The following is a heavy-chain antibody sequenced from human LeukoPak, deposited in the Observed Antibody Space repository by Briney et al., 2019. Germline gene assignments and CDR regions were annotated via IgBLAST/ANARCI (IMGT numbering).Heavy chain of an antibody. CDR2: SSSSSSYI. V-gene: IGHV3-21*01. CDR3: ARAHNWKYGTFDY. Sequence: GGSLRLSCEASGFTFSNYGMNWVRQAPGKGLEWVSSSSSSSSYIYYADSVKGRFTISRDNAKNSLYLQMNSLRAEDTAVYYCARAHNWKYGTFDYWGQGTLVTVSS. D-gene: IGHD1-7*01. J-gene: IGHJ4*02. CDR1: GFTFSNYG.